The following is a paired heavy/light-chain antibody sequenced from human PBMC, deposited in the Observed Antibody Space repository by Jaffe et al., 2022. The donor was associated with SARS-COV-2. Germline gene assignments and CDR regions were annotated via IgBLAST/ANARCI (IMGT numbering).Heavy chain of an antibody. D-gene: IGHD6-19*01. J-gene: IGHJ6*03. CDR2: ISFDGSNK. Sequence: QVQLVESGGGVVQPGRSLRLSCAASGFTFSSYAMNWVRQAPGKGLEWVAVISFDGSNKYYADSVKGRFTISRDNSKNTLYLQMNSLRAEDTALYYCAREKQWLIPAYYYFMDVWGKGTTVTVSS. CDR1: GFTFSSYA. V-gene: IGHV3-30*04. CDR3: AREKQWLIPAYYYFMDV.
Light chain of an antibody. Sequence: EIVMTQSPATLSVSPGERATLSCRASQGVSSNLAWYQQNPGQAPRLLIYGASTRATGIPARFSGSGSGTEFTLTISSLQSEDFAVYYCQQYYNWPRTFGQGTKVEIK. CDR1: QGVSSN. CDR2: GAS. V-gene: IGKV3-15*01. J-gene: IGKJ1*01. CDR3: QQYYNWPRT.